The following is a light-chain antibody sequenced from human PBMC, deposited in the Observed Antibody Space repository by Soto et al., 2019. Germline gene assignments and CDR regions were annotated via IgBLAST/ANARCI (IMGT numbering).Light chain of an antibody. J-gene: IGKJ1*01. V-gene: IGKV1-9*01. CDR2: AAS. CDR1: QGISSY. CDR3: QQLNSYPLT. Sequence: DIQLTQSPSFLSASVGDRVTITCRASQGISSYLAWYQQKPGKAPKLLIYAASNLQSGVPSRFSGSGSGTEFTLTISSLQPEDFATYYCQQLNSYPLTFGRGTEVEIK.